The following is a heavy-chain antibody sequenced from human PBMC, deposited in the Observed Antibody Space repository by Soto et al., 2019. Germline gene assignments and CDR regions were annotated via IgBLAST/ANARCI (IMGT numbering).Heavy chain of an antibody. CDR1: GFNFENYA. D-gene: IGHD4-17*01. V-gene: IGHV3-9*01. CDR3: AKDKSTGEYSYYRYMDV. Sequence: EVLLVESGGGLVQPDRPLRLSCAASGFNFENYAMHWVRQAPGKGLEWVSGISWNSGQLDYAGSVRGRLNISRDNGKNSLYLEMNSLRPDDTALYFCAKDKSTGEYSYYRYMDVWGRGTTVIVSS. J-gene: IGHJ6*03. CDR2: ISWNSGQL.